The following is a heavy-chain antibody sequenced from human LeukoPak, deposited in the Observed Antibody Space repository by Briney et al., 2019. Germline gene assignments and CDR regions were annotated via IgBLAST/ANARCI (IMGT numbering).Heavy chain of an antibody. Sequence: TSETLSLTCTVSDGSISSSNYYWAWIRQSPGKGLEWIGSIYYSGTTYYNPSLKSRVTISVDTSKNQFSLKLSSVTAADTAVYYCARGCDDSSGYYQYYFDYWGQGTLVTVSS. CDR3: ARGCDDSSGYYQYYFDY. V-gene: IGHV4-39*01. CDR2: IYYSGTT. D-gene: IGHD3-22*01. CDR1: DGSISSSNYY. J-gene: IGHJ4*02.